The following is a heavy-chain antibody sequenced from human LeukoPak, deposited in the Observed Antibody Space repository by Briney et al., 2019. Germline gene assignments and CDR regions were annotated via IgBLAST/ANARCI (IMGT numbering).Heavy chain of an antibody. Sequence: ASVKVYCKASGYTFTGYCMHWVRQAPGQGLEWMGWINPNSGGTNYAQKFQGRVTMTRDTSISTAYMELSRLRSDGTAVYYCARVLGYRYYFEYWGQGTLVTVSS. CDR1: GYTFTGYC. V-gene: IGHV1-2*02. CDR2: INPNSGGT. CDR3: ARVLGYRYYFEY. D-gene: IGHD5-18*01. J-gene: IGHJ4*02.